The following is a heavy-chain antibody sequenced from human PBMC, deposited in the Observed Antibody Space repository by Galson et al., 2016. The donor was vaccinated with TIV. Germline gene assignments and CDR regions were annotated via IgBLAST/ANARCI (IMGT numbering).Heavy chain of an antibody. Sequence: SVKVSCKASGGTFNIYAISWARQAPGQGLEWMGGILPIFGAATYAQKFQGRVTVTADESTNTAYMELSSLKSDDTAMYYCARPSSSCRGCSYYYDTDVWGQGTTVTVSS. CDR2: ILPIFGAA. CDR3: ARPSSSCRGCSYYYDTDV. D-gene: IGHD6-19*01. CDR1: GGTFNIYA. J-gene: IGHJ6*02. V-gene: IGHV1-69*13.